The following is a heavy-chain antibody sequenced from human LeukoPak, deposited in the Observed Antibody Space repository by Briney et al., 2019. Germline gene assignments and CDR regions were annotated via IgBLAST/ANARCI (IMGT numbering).Heavy chain of an antibody. CDR3: ARARRESSGWYFWFDP. Sequence: ASVTVSCKASGYTFTCYYMHWVRQAPGQGLEWMRWIDPNSGGTNYAQKFQGRVTMTRDTSISTTYMELSSLRSDDTAVYYCARARRESSGWYFWFDPWGQGSLVTVSS. J-gene: IGHJ5*02. D-gene: IGHD6-19*01. V-gene: IGHV1-2*02. CDR1: GYTFTCYY. CDR2: IDPNSGGT.